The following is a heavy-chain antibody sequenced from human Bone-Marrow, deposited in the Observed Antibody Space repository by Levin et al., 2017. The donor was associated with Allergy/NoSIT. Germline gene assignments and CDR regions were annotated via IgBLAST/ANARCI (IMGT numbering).Heavy chain of an antibody. D-gene: IGHD3-22*01. CDR3: ASYITPNYYDSRGALWAFDI. Sequence: GESLKISCKVSGYTLTELSMHWVRQAPGKGLEWMGGFDPEDGETIYAQKFQGRVTMTEDTSTDTAYMELSSLRSEDTAVYYCASYITPNYYDSRGALWAFDIWGQGTMVTVSS. V-gene: IGHV1-24*01. CDR2: FDPEDGET. J-gene: IGHJ3*02. CDR1: GYTLTELS.